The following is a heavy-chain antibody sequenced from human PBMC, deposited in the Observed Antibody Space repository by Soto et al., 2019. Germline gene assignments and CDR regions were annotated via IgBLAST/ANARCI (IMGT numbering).Heavy chain of an antibody. J-gene: IGHJ5*02. D-gene: IGHD6-13*01. CDR1: GDSVSSNTVA. CDR2: SYYRSKWYN. Sequence: SQTLSLTCAVSGDSVSSNTVAWNWISQSPSRGLEWLGRSYYRSKWYNDYAVSVKSRITINPDTSKNQFSLQLNSVTPEDTAVYYCAREKWAAAGGINWFDPWGQGTLVTVSS. CDR3: AREKWAAAGGINWFDP. V-gene: IGHV6-1*01.